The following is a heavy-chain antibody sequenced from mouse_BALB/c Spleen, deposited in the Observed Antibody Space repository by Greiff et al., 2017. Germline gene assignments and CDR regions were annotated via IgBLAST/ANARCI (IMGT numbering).Heavy chain of an antibody. CDR3: ARYGNYGYWYFDV. CDR2: ISYDGSN. D-gene: IGHD2-10*02. J-gene: IGHJ1*01. CDR1: GYSITSGYY. V-gene: IGHV3-6*02. Sequence: EVKLMESGPGLVKPSQSLSLTCSVTGYSITSGYYWNWIRQFPGNKLEWMGYISYDGSNNYNPSLKNRISITRDTSKNQFFLKLNSVTTEDTATYYCARYGNYGYWYFDVWGAGTTVTVSS.